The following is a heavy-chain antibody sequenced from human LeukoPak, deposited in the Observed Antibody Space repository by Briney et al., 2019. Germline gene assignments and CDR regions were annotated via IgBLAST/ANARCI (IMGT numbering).Heavy chain of an antibody. J-gene: IGHJ4*02. CDR3: ARDLSL. Sequence: GGSLRLSCAASGLTFSSYAMHWVRQAPGKGLEWVAVISYDGSNKYYADSVKGRFTISRDNSKNTLYLQMNSLRAEDTAVYYCARDLSLGGQGTLVTVSS. CDR1: GLTFSSYA. D-gene: IGHD3-16*02. CDR2: ISYDGSNK. V-gene: IGHV3-30*04.